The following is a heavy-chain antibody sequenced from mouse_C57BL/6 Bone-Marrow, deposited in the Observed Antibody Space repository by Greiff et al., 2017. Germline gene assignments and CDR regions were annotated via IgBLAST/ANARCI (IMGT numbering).Heavy chain of an antibody. CDR1: GFTFSSYG. CDR3: ANDFGDAMDY. D-gene: IGHD2-4*01. Sequence: EVQLVESGGDLVKPGGSLKLSCAASGFTFSSYGMSWVRQTPDKRLEWVATISSGGSYTYYPDSVKGRFTISRDNAKNTLYLQMSSLKSEDTAMYYCANDFGDAMDYWGQGTSVTVSS. V-gene: IGHV5-6*01. CDR2: ISSGGSYT. J-gene: IGHJ4*01.